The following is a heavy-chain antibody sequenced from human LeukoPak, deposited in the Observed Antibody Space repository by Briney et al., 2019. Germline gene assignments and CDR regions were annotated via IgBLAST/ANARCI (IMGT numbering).Heavy chain of an antibody. CDR1: GGTFSSYA. CDR3: ASPTAYYYDSSGFDI. D-gene: IGHD3-22*01. J-gene: IGHJ3*02. V-gene: IGHV1-69*05. Sequence: SVKVSCKASGGTFSSYAISWVRQAPGQGLEWMGGIIPIFGTANYAQKFQGRVTITTDGSTSTAYMELSSLRSEDTAVYYCASPTAYYYDSSGFDIWGQGTMVTVSS. CDR2: IIPIFGTA.